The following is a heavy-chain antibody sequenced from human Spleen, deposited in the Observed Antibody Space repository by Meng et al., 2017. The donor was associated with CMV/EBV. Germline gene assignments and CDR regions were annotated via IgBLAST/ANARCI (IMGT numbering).Heavy chain of an antibody. CDR3: ARVPTLRYFDWLHPRSLFDP. CDR2: MNPNSGNT. J-gene: IGHJ5*02. CDR1: GYTFTSYD. V-gene: IGHV1-8*03. D-gene: IGHD3-9*01. Sequence: ASVKVSCKASGYTFTSYDINWVRQATGQGLEWMGWMNPNSGNTGYAQKFQGRVTITRNTSISTAYMELSSLRSEDTAVYYCARVPTLRYFDWLHPRSLFDPWGQGTLVTVSS.